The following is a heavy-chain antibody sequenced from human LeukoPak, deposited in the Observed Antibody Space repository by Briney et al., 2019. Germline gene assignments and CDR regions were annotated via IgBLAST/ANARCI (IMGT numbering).Heavy chain of an antibody. V-gene: IGHV3-53*01. CDR2: IYSGGST. CDR3: ARDHSGDGYNFDY. D-gene: IGHD5-24*01. J-gene: IGHJ4*02. Sequence: GGSLRLSCAASGFTFSSNYMSWVRQAPGKGLEWVSVIYSGGSTYYADSVKGRFTISRDNSKNTLYLQMNSLRAEDTAVYYCARDHSGDGYNFDYWGQGTLVTVSS. CDR1: GFTFSSNY.